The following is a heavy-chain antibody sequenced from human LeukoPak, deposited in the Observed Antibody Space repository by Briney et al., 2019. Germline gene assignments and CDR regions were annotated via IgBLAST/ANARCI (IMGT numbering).Heavy chain of an antibody. J-gene: IGHJ4*02. D-gene: IGHD3-22*01. Sequence: PSQTLSLTCTVSGGSISSGDYYWSWIRQPPGKGLEWIGYIYYSGSTYYNPPLKSRVTISVDTSKNQFSLKLSSVTAADTAVYYCARTYDSKGGLGDYFDYWGQRTLVTVSS. CDR1: GGSISSGDYY. V-gene: IGHV4-30-4*01. CDR3: ARTYDSKGGLGDYFDY. CDR2: IYYSGST.